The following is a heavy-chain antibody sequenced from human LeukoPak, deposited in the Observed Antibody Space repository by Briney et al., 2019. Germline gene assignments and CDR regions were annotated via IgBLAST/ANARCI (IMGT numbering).Heavy chain of an antibody. J-gene: IGHJ4*02. D-gene: IGHD6-6*01. Sequence: GGSLRLSCAASGFTFSSYAMSWVRQAPGKGLEWVSAISGSGGSTYYADSVKGRFTISRDNSKNTLYLQMNSLRAEDTAVYYCARGPEYSSSSGYFDYWGQGTLVTVSS. CDR1: GFTFSSYA. CDR2: ISGSGGST. CDR3: ARGPEYSSSSGYFDY. V-gene: IGHV3-23*01.